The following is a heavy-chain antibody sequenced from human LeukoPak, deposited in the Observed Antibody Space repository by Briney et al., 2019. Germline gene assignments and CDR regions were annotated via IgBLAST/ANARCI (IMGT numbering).Heavy chain of an antibody. J-gene: IGHJ3*02. D-gene: IGHD3-22*01. V-gene: IGHV3-30*18. Sequence: GGSLRLSCAASGFTFSSYGMHWVRQAPGKGLEWVAVISYDGSNKYYADSVKGRLTISRDNSKNTLYLQMNSLRAEDTAVYYCAKAVNSVYDSSGPIWGQGTMVTVSS. CDR3: AKAVNSVYDSSGPI. CDR2: ISYDGSNK. CDR1: GFTFSSYG.